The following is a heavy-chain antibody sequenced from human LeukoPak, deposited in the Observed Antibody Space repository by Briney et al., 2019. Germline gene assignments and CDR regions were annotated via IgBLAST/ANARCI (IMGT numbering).Heavy chain of an antibody. CDR1: GYTLTELS. D-gene: IGHD2-15*01. CDR2: FDPEDGET. Sequence: ASVKVSCKVSGYTLTELSMHWVRQAPGKGLEWMGGFDPEDGETIYAQEFQGRVTMTEDTSTDTAYMELSSLRSEDTAVYYCATDLANCSGGSCYGLDYWGQGTLVTVSS. J-gene: IGHJ4*02. CDR3: ATDLANCSGGSCYGLDY. V-gene: IGHV1-24*01.